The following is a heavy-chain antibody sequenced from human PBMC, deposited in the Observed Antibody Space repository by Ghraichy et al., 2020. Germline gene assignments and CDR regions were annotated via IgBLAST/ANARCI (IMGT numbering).Heavy chain of an antibody. Sequence: ETLSLTCAASGFTVSSNYMSWVRQAPGKGLEWVSVIYSGGSTYYADSVKGRFTISRDNSKNTLYLQMNSLRAEDTAVYYCARSYGFDYWGQGTLVTVSS. CDR1: GFTVSSNY. J-gene: IGHJ4*02. D-gene: IGHD5-18*01. CDR3: ARSYGFDY. V-gene: IGHV3-66*02. CDR2: IYSGGST.